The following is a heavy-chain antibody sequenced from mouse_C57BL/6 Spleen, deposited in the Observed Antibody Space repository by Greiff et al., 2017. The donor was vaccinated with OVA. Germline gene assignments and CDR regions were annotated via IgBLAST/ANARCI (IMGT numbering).Heavy chain of an antibody. CDR1: GYSFTDYN. J-gene: IGHJ1*03. D-gene: IGHD1-1*01. Sequence: VQLKQSGPELVKPGASVKISCKASGYSFTDYNMNWVKQSNGKSLEWIGVINPNYGTTSYNQKFKGKATLTVDQSSSTAYMQLNSLTSEDSAVYYCARESGSSFYWYFDVWGTGTTVTVSS. CDR2: INPNYGTT. V-gene: IGHV1-39*01. CDR3: ARESGSSFYWYFDV.